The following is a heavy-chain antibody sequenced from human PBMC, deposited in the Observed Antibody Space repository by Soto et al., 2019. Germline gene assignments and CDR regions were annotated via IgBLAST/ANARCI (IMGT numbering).Heavy chain of an antibody. CDR2: IYYSGST. V-gene: IGHV4-31*03. J-gene: IGHJ6*02. Sequence: QVQLQESGPGLVKPSQTLSLTCTVSGGSISSGGYYWSWIRQHPGKGLEWIGYIYYSGSTSYNPSLKSRVTISVNPSKNHFFLMLSSVTAADTAVYYCARESGCSGGSCYQDYYYYYGMDVWGHGTTVTVSS. CDR1: GGSISSGGYY. D-gene: IGHD2-15*01. CDR3: ARESGCSGGSCYQDYYYYYGMDV.